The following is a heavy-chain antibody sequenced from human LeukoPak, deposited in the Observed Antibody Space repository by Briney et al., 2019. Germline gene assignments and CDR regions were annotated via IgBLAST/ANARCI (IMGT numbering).Heavy chain of an antibody. CDR1: GGSISSSSYY. Sequence: PSETLSLTCTVSGGSISSSSYYWGWIRQPPGKGLEWIGSIYYSGSTNYNPSLKSRVTISVDTSKNQFSLKLSSVTAADTAVYYCARESASYDFWSGYSNYFDYWGQGTLVTVSS. D-gene: IGHD3-3*01. CDR2: IYYSGST. V-gene: IGHV4-39*07. CDR3: ARESASYDFWSGYSNYFDY. J-gene: IGHJ4*02.